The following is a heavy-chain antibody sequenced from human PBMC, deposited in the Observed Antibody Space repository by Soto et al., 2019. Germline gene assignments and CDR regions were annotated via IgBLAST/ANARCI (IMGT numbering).Heavy chain of an antibody. Sequence: EVQLVESGGGLVQPGGSLRLSCAASGFTFSSYWMSWVRQAPGKGLEWVANIKQDGSEKYYVDSVKGRFTISRDNAKNSLYLQMNSLRAEDTAVYYCARVIRGVACTGYFQHWGQGTLVTVSS. CDR3: ARVIRGVACTGYFQH. CDR2: IKQDGSEK. V-gene: IGHV3-7*03. D-gene: IGHD2-15*01. CDR1: GFTFSSYW. J-gene: IGHJ1*01.